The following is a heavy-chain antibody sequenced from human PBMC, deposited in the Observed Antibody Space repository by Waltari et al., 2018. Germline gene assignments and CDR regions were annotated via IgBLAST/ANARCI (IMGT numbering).Heavy chain of an antibody. Sequence: QVQLVQSGAEVKQPVASVNISCKTSEYTFTRYYIPWVRQAPGKGLEWMGIINPSGGSTIYAQKFQGRVSMTRDTSTSTVYSELSSLRSEDTAVYYCALDTGALWMDVWGQGTTVTVSS. J-gene: IGHJ6*02. CDR1: EYTFTRYY. CDR3: ALDTGALWMDV. D-gene: IGHD2-21*01. V-gene: IGHV1-46*01. CDR2: INPSGGST.